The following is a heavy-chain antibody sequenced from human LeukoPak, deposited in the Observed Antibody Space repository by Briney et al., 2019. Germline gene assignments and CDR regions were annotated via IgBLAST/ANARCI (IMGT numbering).Heavy chain of an antibody. J-gene: IGHJ6*03. CDR1: GFTFSSYS. CDR3: ARVGSGSSSYGYYYMDV. CDR2: ISSSSSYI. V-gene: IGHV3-21*01. Sequence: TGGSLRLSCAASGFTFSSYSMNWVRQAPGKGLEWVSSISSSSSYIYYADSVKGRFTISRDNAKNSLYLQMNSLRAEDTAVYCCARVGSGSSSYGYYYMDVWGKGTTVTVSS. D-gene: IGHD6-6*01.